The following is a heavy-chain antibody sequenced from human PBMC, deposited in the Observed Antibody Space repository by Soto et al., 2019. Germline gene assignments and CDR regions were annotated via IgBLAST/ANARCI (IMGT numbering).Heavy chain of an antibody. CDR3: TRLDYGSGMDIDY. J-gene: IGHJ4*02. CDR2: IRSKADNFAT. D-gene: IGHD3-10*01. V-gene: IGHV3-73*01. Sequence: QNSGKGLEWVGRIRSKADNFATAYAESVKGRFTISRDDSKNTAYLQMNSLKTEDSAVYYCTRLDYGSGMDIDYWGQGTQVTVSS.